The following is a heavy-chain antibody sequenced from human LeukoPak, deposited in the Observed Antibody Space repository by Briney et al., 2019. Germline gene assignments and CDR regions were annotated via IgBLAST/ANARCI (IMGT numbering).Heavy chain of an antibody. CDR3: ARQITIFGVAPGDYYNYMDV. J-gene: IGHJ6*03. CDR1: GGSISSGGYY. V-gene: IGHV4-61*08. D-gene: IGHD3-3*01. CDR2: IYYSGST. Sequence: SETLSLTCTGSGGSISSGGYYWSWIRQHPGKGLEWIGYIYYSGSTKYNPSLKSRVTISVDTSKNQFSLKLSSVTAADTAVYYCARQITIFGVAPGDYYNYMDVSGKGTTVTVSS.